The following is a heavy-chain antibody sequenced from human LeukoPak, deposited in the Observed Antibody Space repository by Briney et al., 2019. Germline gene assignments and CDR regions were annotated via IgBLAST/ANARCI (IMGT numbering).Heavy chain of an antibody. J-gene: IGHJ3*02. CDR3: AEVFGTYGTFDI. CDR1: GFTFTSYA. CDR2: ISGSGGST. V-gene: IGHV3-23*01. Sequence: GGSLRLSCAASGFTFTSYAMSWVRQAPGKGLEWVSAISGSGGSTYYADSVKGRFTISRDNSKNTQYLQMNSLRAEDTAVYYCAEVFGTYGTFDIWGQGTMVTVSS. D-gene: IGHD3/OR15-3a*01.